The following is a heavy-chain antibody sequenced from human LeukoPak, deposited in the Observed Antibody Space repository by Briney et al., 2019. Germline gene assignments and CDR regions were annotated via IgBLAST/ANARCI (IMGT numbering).Heavy chain of an antibody. CDR3: ARGILYTYVYYYGMDV. CDR1: GGSISSGSYY. Sequence: SQTLSLTCTVSGGSISSGSYYWSWIRQPAGKGLEWIGRIYTSGSTNYNPSLKSRVTISVDTSKNQFSLKLSSVTAADTAVYYCARGILYTYVYYYGMDVWGQGTTVTVSS. D-gene: IGHD2-15*01. J-gene: IGHJ6*02. CDR2: IYTSGST. V-gene: IGHV4-61*02.